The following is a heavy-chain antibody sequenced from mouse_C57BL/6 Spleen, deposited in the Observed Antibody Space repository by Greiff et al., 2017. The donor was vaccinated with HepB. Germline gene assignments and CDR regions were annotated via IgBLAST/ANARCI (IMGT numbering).Heavy chain of an antibody. CDR1: GYTFTSYW. D-gene: IGHD2-4*01. CDR2: INPSNGGT. V-gene: IGHV1-53*01. J-gene: IGHJ2*01. Sequence: VQLQQPGTELVKPGASVKLSCKASGYTFTSYWMHWVKQRPGQGLEWIGNINPSNGGTNYNEKFKSKATLTVDKSSSTAYMQLSSQTSEDSAVYYCASPIYYDYDGFDYWGQGTTLTVSS. CDR3: ASPIYYDYDGFDY.